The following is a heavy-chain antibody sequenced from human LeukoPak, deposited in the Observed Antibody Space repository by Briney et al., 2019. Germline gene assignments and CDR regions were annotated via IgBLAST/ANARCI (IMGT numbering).Heavy chain of an antibody. D-gene: IGHD4-23*01. CDR1: GGSFSGYY. J-gene: IGHJ4*02. CDR3: ARTRLRWRYFDY. CDR2: INHSGST. Sequence: SETLSLTCAVYGGSFSGYYWSWIRQPPGKGLEWIGEINHSGSTNYNPSLKSRVTTSVDTSKNQFSLKLSSVTAADTAVYYCARTRLRWRYFDYWGQGTLVTVSS. V-gene: IGHV4-34*01.